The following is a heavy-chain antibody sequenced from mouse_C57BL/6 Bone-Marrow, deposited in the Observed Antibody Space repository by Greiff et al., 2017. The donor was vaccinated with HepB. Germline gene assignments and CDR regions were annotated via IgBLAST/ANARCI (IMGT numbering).Heavy chain of an antibody. V-gene: IGHV6-3*01. D-gene: IGHD2-4*01. J-gene: IGHJ2*01. CDR1: GFTFSNYW. CDR2: IRLKSDNYAT. Sequence: EVKLMESGGGLVQPGGSMKLSCVASGFTFSNYWMNWVRQSPEKGLEWVAQIRLKSDNYATHYAESVKGRFTISRDDSKSSVYLQMNNLRAEYTGIYYCTYDYGRDDWGQGTTLTVSS. CDR3: TYDYGRDD.